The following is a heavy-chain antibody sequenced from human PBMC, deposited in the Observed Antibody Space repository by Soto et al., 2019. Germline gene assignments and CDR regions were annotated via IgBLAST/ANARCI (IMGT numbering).Heavy chain of an antibody. Sequence: GGSLRLSCAASGFTFSSYGMHWVRQAPGKGLEWVAVISYDGSNKYYADSVKGRFTISRDNSKNTLYLQINSLRAEDTAVYYCAKDEQWLAPGSYYFDYWGQGTLVTVSS. CDR1: GFTFSSYG. V-gene: IGHV3-30*18. D-gene: IGHD6-19*01. J-gene: IGHJ4*02. CDR3: AKDEQWLAPGSYYFDY. CDR2: ISYDGSNK.